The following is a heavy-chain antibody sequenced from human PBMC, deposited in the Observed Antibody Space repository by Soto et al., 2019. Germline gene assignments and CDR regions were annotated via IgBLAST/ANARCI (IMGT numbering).Heavy chain of an antibody. CDR2: SIPIFGTA. J-gene: IGHJ4*02. Sequence: QVQLVQSGAEVKKPGSSVKVSCKASGGTFSSYAISWVRQAPGQGLEGMGGSIPIFGTANYAQKFQGRVTITADKSTSTAYMELSSLRSEDTAVYYCARDSIGYCSGGSCYRSAEFDYWGQGTLVTVSS. D-gene: IGHD2-15*01. CDR3: ARDSIGYCSGGSCYRSAEFDY. CDR1: GGTFSSYA. V-gene: IGHV1-69*06.